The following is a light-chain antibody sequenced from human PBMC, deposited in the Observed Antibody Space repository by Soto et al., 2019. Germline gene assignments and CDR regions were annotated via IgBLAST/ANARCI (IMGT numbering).Light chain of an antibody. V-gene: IGKV3-15*01. Sequence: IVMTQSPATLSVSPGERATLSCRASQNVASNLAWYQQEPGQAPRLLIYGASTRAAGIPARFSGSGSGTEFTLTISSLQSEDFAVYYCQQYNKWPRTFGQGTKVDIK. CDR1: QNVASN. CDR3: QQYNKWPRT. CDR2: GAS. J-gene: IGKJ1*01.